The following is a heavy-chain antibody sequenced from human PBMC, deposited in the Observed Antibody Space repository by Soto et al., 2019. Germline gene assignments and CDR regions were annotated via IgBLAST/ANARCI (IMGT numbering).Heavy chain of an antibody. Sequence: GESLKSSCKGSGYSFTSYWIGWVRQMPGKGLEWMGIIYPGDSDTRYSPSFQGQVTISADKSISTAYLQWSSLKASDTAMYYCASQRGTTVTLTYFDYWGQGTLVTVSS. J-gene: IGHJ4*02. CDR3: ASQRGTTVTLTYFDY. CDR1: GYSFTSYW. D-gene: IGHD4-17*01. V-gene: IGHV5-51*01. CDR2: IYPGDSDT.